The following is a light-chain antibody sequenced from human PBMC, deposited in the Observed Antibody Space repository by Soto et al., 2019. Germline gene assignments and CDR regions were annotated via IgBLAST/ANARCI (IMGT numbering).Light chain of an antibody. CDR1: SSDVGGYNY. V-gene: IGLV2-11*01. J-gene: IGLJ1*01. CDR2: DVN. CDR3: CSYAGSYTYV. Sequence: QSALTQLRSVSGSPGQSVTISCTGTSSDVGGYNYVSWYQQHPGKAPKLMVYDVNKRPSGVPDRFSGSKSGNTASLTISGLQAEDEADYYCCSYAGSYTYVFGTGTKVTVL.